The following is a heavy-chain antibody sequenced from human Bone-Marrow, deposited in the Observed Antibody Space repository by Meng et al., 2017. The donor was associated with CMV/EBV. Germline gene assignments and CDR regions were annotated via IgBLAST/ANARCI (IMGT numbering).Heavy chain of an antibody. CDR2: ISGSGQDT. V-gene: IGHV3-23*01. Sequence: GESLKISCAASGFTFMPYNMNWVRQAPGKGLEWVSSISGSGQDTYYADSVKGRFTISRDNSKNTLYLQMNSLRAEDTAVYYCAKDHIVGATRYYYGMDVWGQGTTVTVSS. CDR3: AKDHIVGATRYYYGMDV. CDR1: GFTFMPYN. J-gene: IGHJ6*02. D-gene: IGHD1-26*01.